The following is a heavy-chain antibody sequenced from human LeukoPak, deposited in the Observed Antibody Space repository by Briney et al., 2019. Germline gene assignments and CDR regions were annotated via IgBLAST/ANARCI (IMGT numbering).Heavy chain of an antibody. J-gene: IGHJ4*02. D-gene: IGHD4-23*01. CDR1: TFTLSTYG. CDR2: IGGSSGST. V-gene: IGHV3-23*01. Sequence: GGSLRLSCAASTFTLSTYGMSWVRQAPGKGLDWVSAIGGSSGSTHYADSVKGRFTISRDDSKNTLYLHMNSLRAEDTAIYYCAKGQYGGHSLIEYWGQGTLVTVSS. CDR3: AKGQYGGHSLIEY.